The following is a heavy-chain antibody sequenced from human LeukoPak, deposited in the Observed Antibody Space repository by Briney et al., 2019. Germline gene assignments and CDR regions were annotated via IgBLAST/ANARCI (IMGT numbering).Heavy chain of an antibody. CDR3: AREDSYYYGSGSYPFDY. J-gene: IGHJ4*02. CDR2: ISSSSSYI. CDR1: GFAFSSYS. Sequence: PGGSLRLSCAASGFAFSSYSMNWVRQAPGKGLEWVSSISSSSSYIYYADSVKGRFTISRDNAKNSLYLQMNSLRAEDTAVYYCAREDSYYYGSGSYPFDYWGQATLVTVSS. D-gene: IGHD3-10*01. V-gene: IGHV3-21*01.